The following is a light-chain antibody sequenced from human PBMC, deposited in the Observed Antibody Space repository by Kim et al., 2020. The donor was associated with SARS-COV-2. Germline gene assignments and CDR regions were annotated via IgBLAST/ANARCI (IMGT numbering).Light chain of an antibody. J-gene: IGLJ3*02. CDR2: DVS. V-gene: IGLV2-14*03. CDR3: SSFTSRRTWV. CDR1: SSDVGGYNF. Sequence: GQSISTSGTGTSSDVGGYNFVSWDQQHPGKAPQLIIYDVSNRPSGVSNRLSGSKSGNTASLTISGLQAEDEAQYYCSSFTSRRTWVFGGGTQLTVL.